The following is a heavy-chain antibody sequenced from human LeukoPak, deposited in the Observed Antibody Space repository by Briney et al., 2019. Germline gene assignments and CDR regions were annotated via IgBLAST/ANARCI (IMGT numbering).Heavy chain of an antibody. Sequence: GRSLRPSCAASGFAVSSNYMSWVRQAPGKGLEWVSAIYSGGSTYYADSVKGRFTISRDNSKNTLYLQMNSLRAEDTAVYYCARGYGSGSYTDWGQGTLVTVSS. D-gene: IGHD3-10*01. CDR2: IYSGGST. V-gene: IGHV3-53*01. CDR1: GFAVSSNY. CDR3: ARGYGSGSYTD. J-gene: IGHJ4*02.